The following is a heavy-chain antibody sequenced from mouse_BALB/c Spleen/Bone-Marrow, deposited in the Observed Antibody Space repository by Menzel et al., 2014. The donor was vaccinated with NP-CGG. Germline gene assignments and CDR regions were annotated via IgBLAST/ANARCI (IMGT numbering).Heavy chain of an antibody. CDR3: ARSGSSSGYFDY. CDR1: GFTFSSFG. J-gene: IGHJ2*01. Sequence: EVQLQQSGGGLVQPGGSRKLSCAASGFTFSSFGMHWVRRAPEKGLGWVAYISSGSSTIYYADTVMGRFTISRDNPKNTLFLQMTSLRSEDTAMYYCARSGSSSGYFDYWGQGTTLTVSS. CDR2: ISSGSSTI. V-gene: IGHV5-17*02. D-gene: IGHD1-1*01.